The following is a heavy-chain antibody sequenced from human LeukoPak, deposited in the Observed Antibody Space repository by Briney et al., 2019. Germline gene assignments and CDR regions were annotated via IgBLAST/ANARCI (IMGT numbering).Heavy chain of an antibody. Sequence: SETLSLTCTVSGGSISSYYWSWIRQPPGKGLEWIGYIYYIGSTNYNPSLKSRVTISVDTSKNQFSLKLSSVTAADTAVYYCARASPGLYDFWSGYYPALMVGHWFDPWGQGTLVTVSS. V-gene: IGHV4-59*01. CDR1: GGSISSYY. D-gene: IGHD3-3*01. J-gene: IGHJ5*02. CDR2: IYYIGST. CDR3: ARASPGLYDFWSGYYPALMVGHWFDP.